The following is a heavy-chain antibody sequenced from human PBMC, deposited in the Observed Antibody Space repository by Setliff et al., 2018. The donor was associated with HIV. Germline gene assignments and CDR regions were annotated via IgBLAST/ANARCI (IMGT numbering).Heavy chain of an antibody. Sequence: ASVKVSCKASGHTFTAYGIAWVRQAPGQGLEWLGWIAAHTGNTKYAQKFQDRVSMTTDTYTSTAYMELKTLRSDDTAVYYCARPGLTSGWYVYYFDSWGQGTLVTVSS. J-gene: IGHJ4*02. CDR3: ARPGLTSGWYVYYFDS. D-gene: IGHD6-19*01. CDR2: IAAHTGNT. CDR1: GHTFTAYG. V-gene: IGHV1-18*01.